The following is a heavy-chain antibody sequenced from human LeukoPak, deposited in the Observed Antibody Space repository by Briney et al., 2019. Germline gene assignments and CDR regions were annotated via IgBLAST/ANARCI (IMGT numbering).Heavy chain of an antibody. D-gene: IGHD6-19*01. CDR3: TRSAGYSSGWYHDY. V-gene: IGHV3-49*04. CDR2: IRSKAYGGTT. Sequence: GGSLRLSCTASGFTFGDYAMSWVRQAPGKGLEWVGFIRSKAYGGTTECAASVKGRFTISRDDSKSIAYLQMNSLKTEDTAVYYCTRSAGYSSGWYHDYWGQGTLVTVSS. J-gene: IGHJ4*02. CDR1: GFTFGDYA.